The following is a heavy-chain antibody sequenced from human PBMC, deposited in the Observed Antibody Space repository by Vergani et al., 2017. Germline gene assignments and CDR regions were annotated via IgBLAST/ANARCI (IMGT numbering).Heavy chain of an antibody. CDR3: ARVRAAADYYYYYYYMDV. CDR2: IYYSGST. V-gene: IGHV4-59*01. Sequence: QVQLQESGPGLVKPSETLSLTCTVSGGSISSYYWSWIRQPPGKGLEWIGYIYYSGSTNYNPSLKSRVTISVDTSKNQFSLKRSSVTAADTAVYYCARVRAAADYYYYYYYMDVWGKGTTVTVSS. D-gene: IGHD6-13*01. J-gene: IGHJ6*03. CDR1: GGSISSYY.